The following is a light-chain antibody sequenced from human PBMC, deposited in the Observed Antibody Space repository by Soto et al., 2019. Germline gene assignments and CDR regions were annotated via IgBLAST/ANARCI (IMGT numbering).Light chain of an antibody. J-gene: IGLJ1*01. Sequence: QSVLTQPPSASGTPGQRVTISCTGSSSNIGAGYDVHWYQQLPGTAPKLLIYGNSNRPSGVPDRFSGSKSGTSASLAITGFQAEDEADYYCQSYDRSLTSDVFGTGTKGNVL. CDR3: QSYDRSLTSDV. CDR2: GNS. V-gene: IGLV1-40*01. CDR1: SSNIGAGYD.